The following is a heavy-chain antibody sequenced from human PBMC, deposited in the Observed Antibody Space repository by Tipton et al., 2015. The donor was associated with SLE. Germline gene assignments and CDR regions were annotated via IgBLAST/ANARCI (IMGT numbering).Heavy chain of an antibody. Sequence: SLRLSCAASGFTFSSYWMHWVRQAPGKGLEWVSAISGSGGSTYYADSVKGRFTISRDNSKNTLYLQMNSLRAEDTAVYYCASFIAARNGMYVWGQGTTVTVSS. CDR2: ISGSGGST. D-gene: IGHD6-6*01. V-gene: IGHV3-23*01. J-gene: IGHJ6*02. CDR1: GFTFSSYW. CDR3: ASFIAARNGMYV.